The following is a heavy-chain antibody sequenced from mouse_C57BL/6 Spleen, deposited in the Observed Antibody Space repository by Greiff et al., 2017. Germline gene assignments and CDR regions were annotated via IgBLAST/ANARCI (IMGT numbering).Heavy chain of an antibody. J-gene: IGHJ1*03. D-gene: IGHD4-1*01. CDR3: TGTGTYFDV. CDR2: IRLKSDNYAT. Sequence: EVKLMESGGGLVQPGGSMKLSCVASGFTFSNYWMNWVRQSPEKGLEWVAQIRLKSDNYATHYAESVKGRFTISRDDSKSSVYLQMNNLRAEDTGIYYCTGTGTYFDVWGTGTTVTVSS. CDR1: GFTFSNYW. V-gene: IGHV6-3*01.